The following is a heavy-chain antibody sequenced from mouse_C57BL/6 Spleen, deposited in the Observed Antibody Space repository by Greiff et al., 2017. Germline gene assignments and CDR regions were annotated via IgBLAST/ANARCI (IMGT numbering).Heavy chain of an antibody. CDR2: IYPGDGDT. CDR1: GYAFSSSW. CDR3: ARGGDSSGYPGD. Sequence: QVQLQQSGPELVKPGASVKISCKASGYAFSSSWMNWVKQRPGKGLEWIGRIYPGDGDTNYNGKFKGKATLTADKSSSTAYMQLSSRTSEDSAVYFCARGGDSSGYPGDWGQGTTLTVSS. J-gene: IGHJ2*01. D-gene: IGHD3-2*02. V-gene: IGHV1-82*01.